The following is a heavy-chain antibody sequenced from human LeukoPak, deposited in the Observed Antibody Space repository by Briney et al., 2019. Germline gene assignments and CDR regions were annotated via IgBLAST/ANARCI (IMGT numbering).Heavy chain of an antibody. CDR3: ARDSMSGVAVAGLVSYYYYYGMDV. J-gene: IGHJ6*02. CDR2: ISAYNGNT. CDR1: GYTFTSYG. Sequence: ASVKVSCKASGYTFTSYGISWVRQAPGQGLEWMGWISAYNGNTNYAQKLQGRVTMTTDTSTSTAYMELRSLRSDDTAVYYCARDSMSGVAVAGLVSYYYYYGMDVWGQGTTVTVSS. D-gene: IGHD6-19*01. V-gene: IGHV1-18*01.